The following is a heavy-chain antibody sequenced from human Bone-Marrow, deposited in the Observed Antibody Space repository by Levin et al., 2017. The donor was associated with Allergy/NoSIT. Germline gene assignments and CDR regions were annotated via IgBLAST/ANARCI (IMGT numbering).Heavy chain of an antibody. D-gene: IGHD2-2*01. Sequence: AGGSLRLSCAASGFSFSNFAMHWVRQAPGKGLEWVARVSYDGLSKDYADSVKGRFVISRDNSRNTLYLLMDSLSGEDTAVYYCARDARVAQRSVPAAIGYWGQGTLVTVSS. J-gene: IGHJ4*02. CDR3: ARDARVAQRSVPAAIGY. V-gene: IGHV3-30*09. CDR1: GFSFSNFA. CDR2: VSYDGLSK.